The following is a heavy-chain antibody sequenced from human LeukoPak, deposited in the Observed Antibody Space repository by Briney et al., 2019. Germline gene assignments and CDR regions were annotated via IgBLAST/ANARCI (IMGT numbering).Heavy chain of an antibody. V-gene: IGHV3-74*01. Sequence: GGSLRLSGAASGFTFSAYWMHWVRQVPGKGLVWVSRISPDGGDTRYADSVKGRFTISRDNAKNTLYLQLNGLRAGDTAVYYCTKDFDWGSGHWGQGTLVTVSS. J-gene: IGHJ4*02. CDR3: TKDFDWGSGH. CDR2: ISPDGGDT. CDR1: GFTFSAYW. D-gene: IGHD7-27*01.